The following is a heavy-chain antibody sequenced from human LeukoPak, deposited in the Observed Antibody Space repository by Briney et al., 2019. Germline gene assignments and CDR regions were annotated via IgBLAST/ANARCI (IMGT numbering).Heavy chain of an antibody. CDR2: ISGSGGST. V-gene: IGHV3-23*01. J-gene: IGHJ4*02. D-gene: IGHD2-2*01. Sequence: PGGSLRLSCAASGFTFSSYAMSWVRQAPGKGLEWVSAISGSGGSTYYADSVKGRFTISRDNSKNTLYLQMNSLRAEDTAVYYCAKYQRPRGPSYPTIDYWGQGTLVTVSS. CDR3: AKYQRPRGPSYPTIDY. CDR1: GFTFSSYA.